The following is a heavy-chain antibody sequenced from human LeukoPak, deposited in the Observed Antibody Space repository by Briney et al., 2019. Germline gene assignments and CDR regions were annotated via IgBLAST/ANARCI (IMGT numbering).Heavy chain of an antibody. D-gene: IGHD5-12*01. CDR2: ISWNSGSI. J-gene: IGHJ4*02. CDR3: AKDKAPLYSGYDWDLDF. CDR1: GFTFHQYA. V-gene: IGHV3-9*01. Sequence: GGSLRLSCAASGFTFHQYAIHWVRQVPGKGLEWVSGISWNSGSIGYADSVKGRLTISRDSAKNSVYLQMNSLRPEDTALYYCAKDKAPLYSGYDWDLDFWGQGTLVTVSS.